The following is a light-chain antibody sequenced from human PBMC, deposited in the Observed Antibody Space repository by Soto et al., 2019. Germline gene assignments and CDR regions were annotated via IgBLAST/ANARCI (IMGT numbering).Light chain of an antibody. CDR1: SSDIGGYNL. V-gene: IGLV2-8*01. CDR3: SSYAGTNNLGV. Sequence: QSALTQPPSASGSPGQSVTISCTGTSSDIGGYNLVSWYQQHPGKAPKLIIYEVNKRPSGVPDRFSGSKSGNTASLTVSGLQADDEGDYYCSSYAGTNNLGVFGGGTKVTVL. J-gene: IGLJ3*02. CDR2: EVN.